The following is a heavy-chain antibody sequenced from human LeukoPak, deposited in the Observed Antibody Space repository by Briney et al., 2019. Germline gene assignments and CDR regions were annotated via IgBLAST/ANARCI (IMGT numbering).Heavy chain of an antibody. CDR1: GFTFNNYE. CDR2: ISSSGGSI. Sequence: GGSLRLSCAASGFTFNNYEMNWVRQAPGKGLEWVSYISSSGGSIYSADSVKGRFTISRDNSENSQYLQMKSLRAEDTAVYYCARVSGYATFDYWGQGTLVTVSS. D-gene: IGHD5-12*01. V-gene: IGHV3-48*03. J-gene: IGHJ4*02. CDR3: ARVSGYATFDY.